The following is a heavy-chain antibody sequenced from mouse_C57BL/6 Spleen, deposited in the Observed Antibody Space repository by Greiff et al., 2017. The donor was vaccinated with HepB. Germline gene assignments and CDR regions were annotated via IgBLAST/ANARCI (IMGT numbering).Heavy chain of an antibody. Sequence: EVQVVESGGGLVKPGGSLKLSCAASGFTFSSYAMSWVRQTPEKRLEWVATISDGGSYTYYPDNGKGRFTISRDNAKNNLYLQMSHLKSEDTAMYYFARDRSYPLDYWGQGTTLTVSA. CDR3: ARDRSYPLDY. CDR2: ISDGGSYT. J-gene: IGHJ2*01. V-gene: IGHV5-4*01. D-gene: IGHD2-12*01. CDR1: GFTFSSYA.